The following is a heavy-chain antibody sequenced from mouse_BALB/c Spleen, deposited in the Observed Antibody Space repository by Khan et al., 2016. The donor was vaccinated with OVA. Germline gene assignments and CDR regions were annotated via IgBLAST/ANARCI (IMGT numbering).Heavy chain of an antibody. CDR3: AKQYDLAMDY. CDR2: INTETGEP. Sequence: QIQLVQSGPDLKKPGETVRISCKASGYTFTDYSMNWVKQAPGKDVKWMGWINTETGEPTYADDFKGRFAFSLETSASTAYLLINNLKNEDTATYFCAKQYDLAMDYWGQGTSVTVSS. J-gene: IGHJ4*01. V-gene: IGHV9-2-1*01. CDR1: GYTFTDYS. D-gene: IGHD2-14*01.